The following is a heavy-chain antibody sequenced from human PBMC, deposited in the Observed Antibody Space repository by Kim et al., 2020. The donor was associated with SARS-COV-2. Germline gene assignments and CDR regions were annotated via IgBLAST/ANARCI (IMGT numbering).Heavy chain of an antibody. J-gene: IGHJ4*02. CDR1: TYSFEGYW. CDR2: IYVGHSDI. D-gene: IGHD5-12*01. Sequence: GESLKISCNSSTYSFEGYWIGWVRQMPGRGLEWMGIIYVGHSDIRYSPSFQGQVTMSADKSTPQRSIRAAYLQWRSLRASDSAMYYCATGHTGYDPTYYYFDRWGQGTLITVSS. V-gene: IGHV5-51*01. CDR3: ATGHTGYDPTYYYFDR.